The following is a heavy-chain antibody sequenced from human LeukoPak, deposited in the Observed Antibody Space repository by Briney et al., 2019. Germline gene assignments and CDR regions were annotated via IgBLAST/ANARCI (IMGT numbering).Heavy chain of an antibody. CDR2: IYHSGST. Sequence: TSETLSLTCTVSGFSISSGYYWGWIRQPPGKGLEWIGSIYHSGSTYYNPSLKSRVTISVDTSKNQFSLKLSSVTAADTAVYYCARHRLTWYYDFWSGYPPFDAFDIWGQGTMVTVSS. CDR3: ARHRLTWYYDFWSGYPPFDAFDI. J-gene: IGHJ3*02. CDR1: GFSISSGYY. D-gene: IGHD3-3*01. V-gene: IGHV4-38-2*02.